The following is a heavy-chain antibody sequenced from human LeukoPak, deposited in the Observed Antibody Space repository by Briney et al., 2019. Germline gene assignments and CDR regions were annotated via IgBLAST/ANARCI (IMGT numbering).Heavy chain of an antibody. J-gene: IGHJ4*02. CDR3: ASPLGRVAVAGTASDY. CDR1: GGSISSSSYY. Sequence: PSETLSLTCTVSGGSISSSSYYWGWIRQPPGKGLEWIGSIYYSGSTYYNPSLKSRVTISVDTSKNQFSLKLSSVTAADTAVYYCASPLGRVAVAGTASDYWGQGTLVTVSS. CDR2: IYYSGST. D-gene: IGHD6-19*01. V-gene: IGHV4-39*01.